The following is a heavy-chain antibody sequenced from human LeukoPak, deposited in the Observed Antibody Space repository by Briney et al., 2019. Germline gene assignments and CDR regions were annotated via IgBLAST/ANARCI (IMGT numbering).Heavy chain of an antibody. CDR2: ISAYNGNT. J-gene: IGHJ4*02. D-gene: IGHD3-22*01. CDR1: GYTFTGYG. Sequence: ASVKVSCKASGYTFTGYGISWVRQAPGQGLEWMGWISAYNGNTNYAQKLQGRVTMTTDTSTSTAYMELRSLRSDDTAVYYCARVSPPHTLNLYYYDSSGYFRGPVTFDYWGQGTLVTVSS. CDR3: ARVSPPHTLNLYYYDSSGYFRGPVTFDY. V-gene: IGHV1-18*01.